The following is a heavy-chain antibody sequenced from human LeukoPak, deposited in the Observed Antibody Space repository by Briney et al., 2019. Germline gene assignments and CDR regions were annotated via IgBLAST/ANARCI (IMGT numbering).Heavy chain of an antibody. J-gene: IGHJ6*03. Sequence: GASVKVSCKASADTFSRYAISWVRQAPGQGLEWMGRIIPKFGTAKYAQRFRGSVTITADKSTTTAYMELSSLRSEDTAVYYCARAIYYDVMTGYYDYYSYYMDVWGDGTTVTVSS. V-gene: IGHV1-69*06. CDR2: IIPKFGTA. CDR3: ARAIYYDVMTGYYDYYSYYMDV. D-gene: IGHD3-9*01. CDR1: ADTFSRYA.